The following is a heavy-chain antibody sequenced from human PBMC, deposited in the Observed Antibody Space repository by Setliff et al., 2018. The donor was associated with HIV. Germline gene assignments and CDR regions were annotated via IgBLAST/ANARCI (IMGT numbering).Heavy chain of an antibody. CDR3: ASSRPPDDSSGYLDH. J-gene: IGHJ4*01. CDR1: GFTFSNSW. D-gene: IGHD3-22*01. V-gene: IGHV3-7*03. Sequence: PGGSLRLSCAASGFTFSNSWMTWVRQAPGKGLEWVANIKKDGSDKFYVDSVKGRFAISRDNAKSSLNLEMNSLRAEDTAIYYCASSRPPDDSSGYLDHWGQGTLVTVSS. CDR2: IKKDGSDK.